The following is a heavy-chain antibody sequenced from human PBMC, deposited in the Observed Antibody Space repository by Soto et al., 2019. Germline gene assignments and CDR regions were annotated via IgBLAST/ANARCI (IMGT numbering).Heavy chain of an antibody. CDR3: LKDAPNGAIDD. V-gene: IGHV3-9*01. J-gene: IGHJ4*02. D-gene: IGHD2-8*01. CDR2: VSPTGDTV. Sequence: VQVVASGGGLVQPGRSLRLSCAVSGFRFEQYVMHWVRQAPGKGLECVSTVSPTGDTVAYADSVEGRFTVSRDNAKNSLYPQMNSLNGVDTAFYYCLKDAPNGAIDDWGQGTLVSVSS. CDR1: GFRFEQYV.